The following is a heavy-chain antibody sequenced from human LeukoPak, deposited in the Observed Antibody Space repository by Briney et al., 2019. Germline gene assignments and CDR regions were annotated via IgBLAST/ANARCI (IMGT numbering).Heavy chain of an antibody. D-gene: IGHD3-22*01. CDR2: ISGSGGST. CDR1: GFTFSSYA. J-gene: IGHJ5*02. V-gene: IGHV3-23*01. CDR3: AKGQATYYYDSSGLPNWFDP. Sequence: PGGSLRLSCAASGFTFSSYAMSWVRQAPGKGLEWVSAISGSGGSTYYADSVKGRFTISRDNSKNTLYLQMNSLRAEDTAVHYCAKGQATYYYDSSGLPNWFDPWGQGTLVTVSS.